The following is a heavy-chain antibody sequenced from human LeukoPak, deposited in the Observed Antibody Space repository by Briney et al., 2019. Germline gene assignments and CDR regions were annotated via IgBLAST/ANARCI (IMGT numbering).Heavy chain of an antibody. Sequence: GGSPRLSCAASGFTLTNNAMSWVRQAPGKGLEWVSVISGNDGSTYYAHSVKGRFTISRDNSRNTLYLQMNSLRAEDTAIYNCAKTAGGSIYGYIEYWGQGILVTVSS. CDR3: AKTAGGSIYGYIEY. J-gene: IGHJ4*02. V-gene: IGHV3-23*01. CDR1: GFTLTNNA. CDR2: ISGNDGST. D-gene: IGHD3-16*02.